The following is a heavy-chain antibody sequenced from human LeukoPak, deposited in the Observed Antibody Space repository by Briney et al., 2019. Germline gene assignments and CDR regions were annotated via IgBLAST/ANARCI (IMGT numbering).Heavy chain of an antibody. CDR1: GFTFSNYG. J-gene: IGHJ5*02. CDR2: ISSSSSYT. D-gene: IGHD2-15*01. Sequence: PGGSLRLSCAASGFTFSNYGMRWVRQAPGKGLEWVSYISSSSSYTNYADSVKGRFTISRDNAKNSLYLQMNSLRAEDTAVYYCARVGCSGGSCQSWWVDPWGQGTLVTVSS. V-gene: IGHV3-11*05. CDR3: ARVGCSGGSCQSWWVDP.